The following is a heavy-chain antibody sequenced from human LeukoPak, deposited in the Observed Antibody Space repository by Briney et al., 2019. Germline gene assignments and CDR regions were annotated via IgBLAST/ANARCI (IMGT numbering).Heavy chain of an antibody. CDR3: ARKERPDAPFDY. CDR2: INGDGSST. D-gene: IGHD1-1*01. J-gene: IGHJ4*02. CDR1: GFTFSPYW. V-gene: IGHV3-74*01. Sequence: GGSLRLSCAASGFTFSPYWMHWVRQPPGKGLVWVSRINGDGSSTNYADSVKGRFTISRDNAKNSLYLQMNSLRAEDTAVYYCARKERPDAPFDYWGQGTLVTVSS.